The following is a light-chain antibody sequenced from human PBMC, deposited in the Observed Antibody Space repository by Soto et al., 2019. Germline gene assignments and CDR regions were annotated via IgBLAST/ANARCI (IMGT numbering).Light chain of an antibody. V-gene: IGKV1-5*03. J-gene: IGKJ4*01. CDR2: KAS. CDR1: QSISTW. CDR3: QQYNAYPLT. Sequence: DIQMTQSPSTLSASVGDRVTITCRASQSISTWLAWYQQKPGKAPYLLIYKASSLEGGVPSRFSGSGSGTEFNITLSSLQPDDFASYYCQQYNAYPLTFGGGTTVEIK.